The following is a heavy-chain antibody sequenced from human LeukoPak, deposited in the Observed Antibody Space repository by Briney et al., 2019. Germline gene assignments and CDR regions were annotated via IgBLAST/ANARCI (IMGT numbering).Heavy chain of an antibody. CDR1: GGSFSGYY. Sequence: PSETLSLTCAVYGGSFSGYYWSWIRQPPGKGLEWIGEINHSGSTNYNPSLKSRVTISVDTSKNQFSLKLSSVTAADTAVYYCARIPAYYYGSGWYNYGMDVWGQGTTVTVSS. CDR2: INHSGST. J-gene: IGHJ6*02. D-gene: IGHD3-10*01. V-gene: IGHV4-34*01. CDR3: ARIPAYYYGSGWYNYGMDV.